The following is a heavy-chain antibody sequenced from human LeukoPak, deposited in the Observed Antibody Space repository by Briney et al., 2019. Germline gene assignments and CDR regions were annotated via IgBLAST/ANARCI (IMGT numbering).Heavy chain of an antibody. V-gene: IGHV5-51*01. CDR1: GYRFTSHW. Sequence: HGESLKISCQGFGYRFTSHWIGWVRQMPRKGLEWMGIIYPGDSDTRYSPSFQGQVTISADKSISTAYLQWSSLKASDTAMYYCARRGSNYYYYMDVWGKGTTVTVSS. J-gene: IGHJ6*03. CDR2: IYPGDSDT. D-gene: IGHD3-10*01. CDR3: ARRGSNYYYYMDV.